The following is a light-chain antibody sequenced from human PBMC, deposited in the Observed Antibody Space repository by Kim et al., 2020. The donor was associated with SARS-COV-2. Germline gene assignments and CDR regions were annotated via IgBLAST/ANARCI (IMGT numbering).Light chain of an antibody. J-gene: IGLJ1*01. CDR2: DDN. Sequence: SVAIASTGTSRDVGGYNQYSWYQHHTGNPPNYLIYDDNYRASGVSNRLSGHKSGNTASLTFFGLQARDEADYYCGSKKSHTPPEVFGTGTKVPV. V-gene: IGLV2-14*03. CDR1: SRDVGGYNQ. CDR3: GSKKSHTPPEV.